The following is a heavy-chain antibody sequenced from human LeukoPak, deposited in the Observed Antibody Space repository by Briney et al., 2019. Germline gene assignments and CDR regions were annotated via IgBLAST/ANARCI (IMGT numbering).Heavy chain of an antibody. CDR3: ARVSNSYSSGWFFYYFDY. CDR1: GFTFSSYG. J-gene: IGHJ4*02. Sequence: PGGSLRLSCAASGFTFSSYGMHWVRQAPGKGLEWVAVIWYEGSNKYYADSVKGRFTISRDNSKNMLYLQMNSLRAEDTAVYYCARVSNSYSSGWFFYYFDYWGQGTLVTVSS. V-gene: IGHV3-33*01. CDR2: IWYEGSNK. D-gene: IGHD6-19*01.